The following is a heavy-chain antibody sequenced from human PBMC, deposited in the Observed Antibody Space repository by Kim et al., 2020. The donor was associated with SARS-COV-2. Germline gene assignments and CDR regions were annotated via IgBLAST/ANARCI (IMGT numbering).Heavy chain of an antibody. V-gene: IGHV3-30*18. J-gene: IGHJ6*02. CDR3: AKEDKAATGAGEIYYYDGMDV. D-gene: IGHD6-13*01. CDR1: GLTLSNYG. CDR2: MSFDGTNE. Sequence: GGSLRLSCAASGLTLSNYGIHWVRQAPGKGLEWVAVMSFDGTNEYYADSVKGRFTISRDNSKNTVHLQMNSLRGEDTAVYYCAKEDKAATGAGEIYYYDGMDVWGQGTTVTVS.